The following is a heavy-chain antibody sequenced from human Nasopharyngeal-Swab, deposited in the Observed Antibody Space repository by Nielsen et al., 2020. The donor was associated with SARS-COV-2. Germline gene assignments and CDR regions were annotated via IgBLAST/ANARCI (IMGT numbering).Heavy chain of an antibody. J-gene: IGHJ4*02. D-gene: IGHD6-13*01. V-gene: IGHV4-34*01. CDR2: INHSGST. CDR1: GGSFSGYY. CDR3: ARDPIAARTPDY. Sequence: SETLSLTCAVYGGSFSGYYWSWIRQPPGKGLEWIGEINHSGSTNYNPSLKSRVTISVDTSKNQLSLKLSSVTAADTAVYYCARDPIAARTPDYWGQGTLVTVSS.